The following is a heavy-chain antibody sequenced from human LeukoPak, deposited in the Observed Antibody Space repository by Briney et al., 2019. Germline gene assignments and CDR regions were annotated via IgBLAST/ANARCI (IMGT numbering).Heavy chain of an antibody. Sequence: GGSLRLSCSASGFTVSSNYMRWVRQAPGKGLEWVSVIYSGGSTYYADSVKGRFTISRDNSKNTLYLQMNSLRAEDTAVYYCAREGRHCSSSSCSFYMDVWGKGTTVTVSS. D-gene: IGHD2-2*01. V-gene: IGHV3-53*01. CDR1: GFTVSSNY. CDR2: IYSGGST. J-gene: IGHJ6*03. CDR3: AREGRHCSSSSCSFYMDV.